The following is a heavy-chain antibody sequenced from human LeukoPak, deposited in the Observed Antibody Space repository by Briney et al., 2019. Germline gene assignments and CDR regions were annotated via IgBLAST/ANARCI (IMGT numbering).Heavy chain of an antibody. CDR3: ATADKWEPLDY. Sequence: GASVKVSCQVSGNSLSETSIHWVRQAPGQWLEWMGGFDPEDGEPIFAQRFQGRFSTTEDTSADTAYMELSSLRPEDTAVYYCATADKWEPLDYWGQGTLVTVSS. J-gene: IGHJ4*02. CDR1: GNSLSETS. CDR2: FDPEDGEP. D-gene: IGHD1-26*01. V-gene: IGHV1-24*01.